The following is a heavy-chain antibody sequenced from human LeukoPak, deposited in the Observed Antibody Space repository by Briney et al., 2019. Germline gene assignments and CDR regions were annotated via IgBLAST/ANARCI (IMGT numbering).Heavy chain of an antibody. V-gene: IGHV4-34*01. CDR2: INHSGST. D-gene: IGHD3-10*01. CDR3: ARGRYYGSGSYSDY. Sequence: PSETLSLTCAVYGGSFSGYYWSWIRQPPGKGLEWIGEINHSGSTNYNPSLKSRVTISVDTSKNQFSLKLSSVTAADTAVYYCARGRYYGSGSYSDYWGQGTLVTVSS. J-gene: IGHJ4*02. CDR1: GGSFSGYY.